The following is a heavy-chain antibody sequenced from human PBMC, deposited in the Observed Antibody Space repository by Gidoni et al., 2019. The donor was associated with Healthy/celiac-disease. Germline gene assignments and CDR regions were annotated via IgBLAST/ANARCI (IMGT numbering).Heavy chain of an antibody. V-gene: IGHV4-30-4*01. CDR1: GGSTSSGDYD. CDR3: ADIVVAGGFSIDY. Sequence: QVQLQESGPGLVKPAQTLSLTCTASGGSTSSGDYDWRWIRQPPGKGLEWIGYIYSSGSTYYHPSLKSRVTISVDTSKNQFSLKLSSVTAADTAVYSCADIVVAGGFSIDYWGQGTLVTVSS. D-gene: IGHD2-2*01. J-gene: IGHJ4*02. CDR2: IYSSGST.